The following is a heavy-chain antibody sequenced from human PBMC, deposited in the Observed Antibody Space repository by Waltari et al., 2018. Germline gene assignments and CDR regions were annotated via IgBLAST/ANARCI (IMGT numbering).Heavy chain of an antibody. CDR1: GGSISSSSYY. V-gene: IGHV4-39*01. CDR3: ARPTTGTYRDAFDI. Sequence: QLQLQESGPGLVKPSETLSLTCTVSGGSISSSSYYWGWIRPPPGKGLEWIGSIYYSGSTYYNPSLKSRVTISVDTSKNQFSLKLSSVTAADTAVYYCARPTTGTYRDAFDIWGQGTMVTVSS. CDR2: IYYSGST. J-gene: IGHJ3*02. D-gene: IGHD1-1*01.